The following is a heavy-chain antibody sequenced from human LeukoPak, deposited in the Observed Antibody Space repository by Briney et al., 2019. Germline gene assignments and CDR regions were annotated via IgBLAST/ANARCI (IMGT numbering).Heavy chain of an antibody. CDR1: GFTFSSYG. Sequence: GRSLRLSCAASGFTFSSYGMHWVRQAPGKGLEWVAVIWYDGSNKYYADSVKGRFTISRDNSKNTLYLQMNSLRAEDTAVYYCARDLDTAMVTPLIYGMDVWGQGTTVTVSS. J-gene: IGHJ6*02. CDR3: ARDLDTAMVTPLIYGMDV. D-gene: IGHD5-18*01. V-gene: IGHV3-33*01. CDR2: IWYDGSNK.